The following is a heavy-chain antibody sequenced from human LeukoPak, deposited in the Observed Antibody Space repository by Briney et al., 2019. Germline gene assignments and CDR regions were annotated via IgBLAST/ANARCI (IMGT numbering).Heavy chain of an antibody. CDR1: GFTFSSYS. V-gene: IGHV3-21*06. CDR3: ARDRRVGGWGGAFDM. Sequence: GGSLRLSCAASGFTFSSYSMNWVRQAPGKGLEWVSSISSGSTYIYYADSMKGRFTISRDNAKNSLYLQMNSLRAEDTAVYYCARDRRVGGWGGAFDMWGHGTQVTVSS. D-gene: IGHD6-19*01. J-gene: IGHJ3*02. CDR2: ISSGSTYI.